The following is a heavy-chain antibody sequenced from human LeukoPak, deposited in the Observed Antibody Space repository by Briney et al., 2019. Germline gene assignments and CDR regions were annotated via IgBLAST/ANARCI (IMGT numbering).Heavy chain of an antibody. CDR1: GGTFSSYA. J-gene: IGHJ4*02. CDR2: IIPIFGTA. CDR3: ARDGDYYYDSSGYWDYYFDY. Sequence: SVKVSCKASGGTFSSYAISWVRQAPGQGLEWMGGIIPIFGTANYAQKFQGRVTITADESTSTAYMELSSLRSEDTAVYYCARDGDYYYDSSGYWDYYFDYWGQGTLVTVPS. V-gene: IGHV1-69*13. D-gene: IGHD3-22*01.